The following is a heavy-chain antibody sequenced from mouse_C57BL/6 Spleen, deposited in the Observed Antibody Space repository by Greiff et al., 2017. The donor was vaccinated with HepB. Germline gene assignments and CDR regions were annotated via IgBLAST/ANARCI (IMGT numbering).Heavy chain of an antibody. CDR1: GYTFTSYT. D-gene: IGHD1-1*01. J-gene: IGHJ4*01. Sequence: QVQLKESGAELARPGASVKMSCKASGYTFTSYTMHWVKQRPGQGLEWIGYINPSSGYTKYNQKFKDKATLTADKSSSTAYMQLSSLTSEDSAVYYCARSHYYGSSTDAMDYWGQGTSVTVSS. V-gene: IGHV1-4*01. CDR3: ARSHYYGSSTDAMDY. CDR2: INPSSGYT.